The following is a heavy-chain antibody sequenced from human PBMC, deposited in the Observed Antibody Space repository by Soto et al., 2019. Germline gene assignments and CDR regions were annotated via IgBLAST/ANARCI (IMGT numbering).Heavy chain of an antibody. CDR1: GFTFSSYA. Sequence: QVQLVESGGGVVQPGRSLRLSCAASGFTFSSYAMHWVRQAPGKGLEWVAVISYDGSNKYYADSVKGRFTISRDNSKNTLYLQMNSLRAEDTAVYYCARGRYGSWYKKGHWYFDLWGRGTLVTVSS. CDR3: ARGRYGSWYKKGHWYFDL. V-gene: IGHV3-30-3*01. J-gene: IGHJ2*01. CDR2: ISYDGSNK. D-gene: IGHD3-10*01.